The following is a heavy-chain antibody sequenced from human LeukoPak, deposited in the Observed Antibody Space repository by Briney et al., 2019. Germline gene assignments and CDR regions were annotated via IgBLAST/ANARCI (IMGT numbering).Heavy chain of an antibody. J-gene: IGHJ4*02. V-gene: IGHV3-21*01. D-gene: IGHD6-13*01. CDR1: GFTFSSYS. CDR3: ARDSSSWVDY. Sequence: GGSLRLSCAAFGFTFSSYSMNWVRQAPGKGLEWVSSISSSSSYIYYADSVKGRFTISRDNAKNSLYLQMNSLRAEDTAVYYCARDSSSWVDYWGQGTLVTVSS. CDR2: ISSSSSYI.